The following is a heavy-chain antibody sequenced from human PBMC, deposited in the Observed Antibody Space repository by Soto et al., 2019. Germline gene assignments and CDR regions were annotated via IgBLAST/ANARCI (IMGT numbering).Heavy chain of an antibody. J-gene: IGHJ3*02. CDR1: GGSISSYY. D-gene: IGHD6-13*01. CDR2: IHYSGST. Sequence: SETLSLTCTVSGGSISSYYRSWIRQPPGKGLEWIGYIHYSGSTNYNPSLKSRVTISVDTSKNQFSLKLSSVTAADTAVYYCARHSGGSLIHAFDIWGQGTMVTVSS. V-gene: IGHV4-59*08. CDR3: ARHSGGSLIHAFDI.